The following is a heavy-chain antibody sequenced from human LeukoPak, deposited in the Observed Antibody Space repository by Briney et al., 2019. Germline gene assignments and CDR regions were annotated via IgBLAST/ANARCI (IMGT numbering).Heavy chain of an antibody. CDR2: INSDGSST. Sequence: GGSLRLSCAASGFTFSSYWMHWVRQAPGKGLVWVSRINSDGSSTTYADSVKGRFTISRDNSKNTLYLQMNSLRDEDTAVYYCEKGRAGSPNWFGPWGQGTLVTVSS. D-gene: IGHD6-19*01. CDR1: GFTFSSYW. J-gene: IGHJ5*02. CDR3: EKGRAGSPNWFGP. V-gene: IGHV3-74*01.